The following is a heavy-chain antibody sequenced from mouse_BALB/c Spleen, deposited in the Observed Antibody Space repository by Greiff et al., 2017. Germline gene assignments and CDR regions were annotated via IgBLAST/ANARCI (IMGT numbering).Heavy chain of an antibody. CDR3: ASPFTTVVGFDY. CDR1: GYSITSDYA. Sequence: EVKVEESGPGLVKPSQSLSLTCTVTGYSITSDYAWNWIRQFPGNKLEWMGYISYSGSTSYNPSLKSRISITRDTSKNQFFLQLNSVTTEDTATYYCASPFTTVVGFDYWGQGTTLTVSS. V-gene: IGHV3-2*02. D-gene: IGHD1-1*01. J-gene: IGHJ2*01. CDR2: ISYSGST.